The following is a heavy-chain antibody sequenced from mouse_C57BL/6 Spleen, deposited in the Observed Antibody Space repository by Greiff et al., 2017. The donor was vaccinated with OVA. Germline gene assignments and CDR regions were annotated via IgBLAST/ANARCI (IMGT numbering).Heavy chain of an antibody. CDR2: INPYNGGT. Sequence: DVKLQESGPVLVKPGASVKMSCKASGYTFTDYYMNWVKQSHGKSLEWIGVINPYNGGTSYNQKFKGKATLTVDKSSSTAYMELHSLTSEDSAVSYCARGYYGSSPWYFDVWGTVTTVTVSS. CDR3: ARGYYGSSPWYFDV. J-gene: IGHJ1*03. CDR1: GYTFTDYY. V-gene: IGHV1-19*01. D-gene: IGHD1-1*01.